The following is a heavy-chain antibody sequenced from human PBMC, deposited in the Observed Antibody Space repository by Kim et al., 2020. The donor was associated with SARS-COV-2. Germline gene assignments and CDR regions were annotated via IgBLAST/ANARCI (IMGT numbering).Heavy chain of an antibody. CDR1: GGSISSYY. Sequence: SETLSLTCTVSGGSISSYYWSWIRQPPGKGLEWIGYIYYSGSNNYNPSLKSRVTISEDTSKNQFSLRRSSVTAADTAAYYCARAWTAWLDVWGQGTTVTV. D-gene: IGHD2-21*01. CDR3: ARAWTAWLDV. CDR2: IYYSGSN. V-gene: IGHV4-59*01. J-gene: IGHJ6*02.